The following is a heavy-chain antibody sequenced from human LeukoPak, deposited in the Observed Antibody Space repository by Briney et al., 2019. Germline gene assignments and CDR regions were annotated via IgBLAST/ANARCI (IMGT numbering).Heavy chain of an antibody. D-gene: IGHD3-10*01. CDR1: GGSISSSRYY. Sequence: SETLSLTCSVSGGSISSSRYYWGWIRQPPGKGLEWIGSVYYTGSTYHNPSLKSRVTISVDTSKNQFSLKLTSVTAADTAVYYCVVWLGELLHFDYWGQGTLVTVSS. CDR2: VYYTGST. CDR3: VVWLGELLHFDY. J-gene: IGHJ4*02. V-gene: IGHV4-39*01.